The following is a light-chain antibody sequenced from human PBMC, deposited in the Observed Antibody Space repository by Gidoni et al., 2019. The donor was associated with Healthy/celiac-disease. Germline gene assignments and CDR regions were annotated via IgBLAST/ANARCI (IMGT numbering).Light chain of an antibody. V-gene: IGKV3-20*01. Sequence: EIVLTQSPGTLSLSPGERANLSCRASQSVSSSYLAWYQQKPGQAPRLLIYGASSRTTGIPDRFSGSGSGTDFTLTISRLEPEDFAVYYCQQYGSSPITFXQXTRLEIK. CDR3: QQYGSSPIT. J-gene: IGKJ5*01. CDR2: GAS. CDR1: QSVSSSY.